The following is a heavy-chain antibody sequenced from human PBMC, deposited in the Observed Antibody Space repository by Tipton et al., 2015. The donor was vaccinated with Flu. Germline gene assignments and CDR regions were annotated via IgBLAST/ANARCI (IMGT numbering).Heavy chain of an antibody. D-gene: IGHD3-16*01. CDR3: ARLGLPDF. J-gene: IGHJ4*02. Sequence: SLRLSCAASGFTFSNYWMAWVRQAPGKGLEWVANIKQDGSTKYYVDSVKGRFTISRDNGKNSLYLQMDSLRAEDTAFYYRARLGLPDFWGQGTLVTVSS. CDR2: IKQDGSTK. CDR1: GFTFSNYW. V-gene: IGHV3-7*01.